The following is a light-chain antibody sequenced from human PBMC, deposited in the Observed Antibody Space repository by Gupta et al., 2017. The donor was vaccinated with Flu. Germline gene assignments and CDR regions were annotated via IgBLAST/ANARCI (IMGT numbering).Light chain of an antibody. V-gene: IGLV3-19*01. CDR3: NSRYRTDNHQAV. CDR1: SHSNSY. J-gene: IGLJ2*01. CDR2: AKN. Sequence: GESHSNSYASWYQQKPGQAPVFVIYAKNIRPPGIPDRFSGCSSGNTASLTSTGAQAEDEADYYCNSRYRTDNHQAVFGGGTKLTVL.